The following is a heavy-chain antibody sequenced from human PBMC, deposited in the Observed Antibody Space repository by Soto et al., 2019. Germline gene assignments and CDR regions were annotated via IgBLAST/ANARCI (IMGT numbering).Heavy chain of an antibody. J-gene: IGHJ4*02. CDR1: GGSISSGGYY. V-gene: IGHV4-31*03. Sequence: QVQLQESGPGLVKPSQTLSLTCTVSGGSISSGGYYWSWIRQHPGKGLEWIGYIYYSGSTYYNPSLKSRVTISVDTSKNQFSLKLSSVTAADTAVYYCARAGRFYDCWSGYYTRASFDYWGQGTLVTVSS. D-gene: IGHD3-3*01. CDR3: ARAGRFYDCWSGYYTRASFDY. CDR2: IYYSGST.